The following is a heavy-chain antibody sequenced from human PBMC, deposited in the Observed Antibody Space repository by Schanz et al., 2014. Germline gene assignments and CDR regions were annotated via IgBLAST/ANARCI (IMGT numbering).Heavy chain of an antibody. J-gene: IGHJ4*02. Sequence: EQVLESGGGFVQPGGSLRLSCATSGLNFDYYGMNWVRQAPGKGLEWVANIGYDGSEKYYVDSVRGRFTISRDNAKNSLYLQMNSLRAEDTAVYYCARGRTFDYWGQGTLVTVSS. V-gene: IGHV3-7*03. CDR3: ARGRTFDY. CDR2: IGYDGSEK. CDR1: GLNFDYYG.